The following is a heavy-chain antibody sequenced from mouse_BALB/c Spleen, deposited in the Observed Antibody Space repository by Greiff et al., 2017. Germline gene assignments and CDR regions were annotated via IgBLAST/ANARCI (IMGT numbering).Heavy chain of an antibody. D-gene: IGHD4-1*01. CDR1: GFTFSDYY. Sequence: EVKLMESGGGLVKPGGSLKLSCAASGFTFSDYYMYWVRQTPEKRLEWVATISDGGSYTYYPDSVKGRFTISRDNAKNNLYLQMSSLKSEDTAMYYCARDAGTYFDYWGQGTTLTVSS. V-gene: IGHV5-4*02. CDR2: ISDGGSYT. J-gene: IGHJ2*01. CDR3: ARDAGTYFDY.